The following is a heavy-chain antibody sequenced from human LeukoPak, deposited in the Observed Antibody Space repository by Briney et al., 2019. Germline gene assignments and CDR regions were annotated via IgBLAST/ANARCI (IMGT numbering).Heavy chain of an antibody. CDR1: GGTFSSYA. CDR2: IIPIFGTA. CDR3: ASRVGATMVYYYYGMDV. V-gene: IGHV1-69*13. D-gene: IGHD1-26*01. Sequence: SVKVSCKASGGTFSSYAISWVRQAPGQGLEWMGGIIPIFGTANYAQKFQGRVMITADESTSTAYMELSSLRSEDTAVYYCASRVGATMVYYYYGMDVWGQGTTVTVSS. J-gene: IGHJ6*02.